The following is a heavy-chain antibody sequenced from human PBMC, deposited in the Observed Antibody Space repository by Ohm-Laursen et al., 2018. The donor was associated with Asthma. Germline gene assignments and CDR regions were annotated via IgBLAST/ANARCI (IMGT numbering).Heavy chain of an antibody. CDR3: EREPTTVAPWFFDL. V-gene: IGHV4-59*11. CDR1: GGSISTHS. Sequence: SETLSLTCPVSGGSISTHSWSWLRQPPGKGLEWIGNIYYSGSTNYNPSLKSRVTISVDTSKNQFSLRVSSVTSADTAVYYCEREPTTVAPWFFDLWGRGTLVTVSS. CDR2: IYYSGST. D-gene: IGHD4-23*01. J-gene: IGHJ2*01.